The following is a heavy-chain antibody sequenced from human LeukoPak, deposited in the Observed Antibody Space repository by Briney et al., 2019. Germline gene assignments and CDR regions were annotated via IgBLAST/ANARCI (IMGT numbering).Heavy chain of an antibody. D-gene: IGHD2-15*01. V-gene: IGHV5-51*01. CDR1: GYSFTSYW. CDR3: ARHRPRGYCSGGSCPGAYY. CDR2: IYPGDSDT. J-gene: IGHJ4*02. Sequence: GESLKISCKGSGYSFTSYWIGWVRQMPGKGLEWMGIIYPGDSDTRYSPSFQGQVTISADKSISTAYLQWSSLKASDTAMYYCARHRPRGYCSGGSCPGAYYWGQGTLVTVSS.